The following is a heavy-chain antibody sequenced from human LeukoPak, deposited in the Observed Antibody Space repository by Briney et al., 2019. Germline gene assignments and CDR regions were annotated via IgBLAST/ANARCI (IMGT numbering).Heavy chain of an antibody. CDR3: ARGPNYDFWNLGGAFDI. CDR2: IIPIFGTA. D-gene: IGHD3-3*01. CDR1: GGTFSSYA. J-gene: IGHJ3*02. V-gene: IGHV1-69*13. Sequence: GASVKVSCKASGGTFSSYAISWVRQAPGQGLEWMGGIIPIFGTANYAQKFQGRVTITADESTSTAYMELSSLRSEDTAVYYCARGPNYDFWNLGGAFDIWGQGTMVTVSS.